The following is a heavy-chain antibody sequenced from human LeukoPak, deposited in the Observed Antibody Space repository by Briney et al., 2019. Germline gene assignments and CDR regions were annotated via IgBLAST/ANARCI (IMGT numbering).Heavy chain of an antibody. CDR1: GFTFNNYA. Sequence: GGSLRLSCAASGFTFNNYAMSWVRQAPGKGLEWVSTVSGSGAIAYYTDSDKGRFTISRDNSKNTVYLQMSSLTAKDTAVYYCAKDRSIGTYYSFDCWGQGTLVTVSS. J-gene: IGHJ4*02. V-gene: IGHV3-23*01. CDR2: VSGSGAIA. D-gene: IGHD1-26*01. CDR3: AKDRSIGTYYSFDC.